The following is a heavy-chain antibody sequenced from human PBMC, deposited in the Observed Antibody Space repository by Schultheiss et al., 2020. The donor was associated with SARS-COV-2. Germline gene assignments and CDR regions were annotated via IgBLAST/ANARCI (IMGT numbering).Heavy chain of an antibody. CDR2: IYYSGST. CDR3: ARWGRYCSGGSCYSDYYYYGMVV. D-gene: IGHD2-15*01. V-gene: IGHV4-31*03. Sequence: SETLSLTCTVSGGSISSGGYYWSWIRQHPGKGLEWIGYIYYSGSTYYNPSLKSRVTISVDKSKNQFSLKLNSVNAADTAVYYCARWGRYCSGGSCYSDYYYYGMVVWGQGTTVTVSS. CDR1: GGSISSGGYY. J-gene: IGHJ6*02.